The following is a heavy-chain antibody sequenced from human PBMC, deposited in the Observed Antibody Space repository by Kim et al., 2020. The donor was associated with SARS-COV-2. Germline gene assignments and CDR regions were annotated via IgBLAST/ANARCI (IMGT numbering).Heavy chain of an antibody. V-gene: IGHV4-4*02. Sequence: SETLSLTCAVSGGSISSSNWWSWVRQPPGKGLEWIGEIYHSGSTNYNPSLKSRVTISVDKSKNQFSLKLSSVTAADTAVYYCARDLTDYGSGSYEGNWFDPWGQGTLVTVSS. D-gene: IGHD3-10*01. CDR2: IYHSGST. CDR1: GGSISSSNW. CDR3: ARDLTDYGSGSYEGNWFDP. J-gene: IGHJ5*02.